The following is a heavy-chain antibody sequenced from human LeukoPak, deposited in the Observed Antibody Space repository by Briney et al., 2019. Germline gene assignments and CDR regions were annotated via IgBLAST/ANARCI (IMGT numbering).Heavy chain of an antibody. CDR3: ARHMATWGSHFDY. CDR1: GGSIRSYY. J-gene: IGHJ4*02. Sequence: SETLSLTCTVSGGSIRSYYWSWIRQPPGKGLEWIGYIFYSGSTKYNPSLQSRVTISIDTSKNQFSLKLSSVTPADTAVYYCARHMATWGSHFDYWGQGTLVT. V-gene: IGHV4-59*01. CDR2: IFYSGST. D-gene: IGHD5-24*01.